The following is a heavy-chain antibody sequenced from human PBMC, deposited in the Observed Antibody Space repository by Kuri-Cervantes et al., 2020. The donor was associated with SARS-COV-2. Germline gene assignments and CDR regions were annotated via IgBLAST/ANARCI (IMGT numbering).Heavy chain of an antibody. J-gene: IGHJ6*02. V-gene: IGHV4-59*12. CDR1: SGSISNYY. D-gene: IGHD5-18*01. CDR3: ARGPIQTLWAPRYSMDV. Sequence: SETLSLTCTVSSGSISNYYWSWIRQSPGKGLEWIGYIYYSGNTNYNPSLKSRVTISVDTSKNQFSLKLSSVTAADTAVYYCARGPIQTLWAPRYSMDVWGQGTTVTVSS. CDR2: IYYSGNT.